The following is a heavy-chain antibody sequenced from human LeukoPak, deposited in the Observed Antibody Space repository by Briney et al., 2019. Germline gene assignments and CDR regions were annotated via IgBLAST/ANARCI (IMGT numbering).Heavy chain of an antibody. J-gene: IGHJ4*02. V-gene: IGHV3-21*01. CDR2: ISSSSSYI. CDR3: ARSSYEDYYDSSGAFDY. CDR1: GFTFRSYS. D-gene: IGHD3-22*01. Sequence: TGGSLRLSCAASGFTFRSYSMNWVRQAPGKGLEWVSSISSSSSYIYYADSVKGRFTISRDNAKNSLYLQMNSLRAEDTAVYYCARSSYEDYYDSSGAFDYWGQGTLVTVSS.